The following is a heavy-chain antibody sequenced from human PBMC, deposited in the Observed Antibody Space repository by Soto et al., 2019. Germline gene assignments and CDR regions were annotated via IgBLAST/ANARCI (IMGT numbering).Heavy chain of an antibody. D-gene: IGHD6-19*01. CDR3: AKGTFSPGITVRGLVNIYMDV. V-gene: IGHV3-23*01. Sequence: GGSLRLSCAASGFTFSNYVMTWVRQAPGKGLEWVSAIVGSGGGTYYADSVKGRFTISRDNSKNTLYLQMNRLRSDDTAVYYCAKGTFSPGITVRGLVNIYMDVWGKGTTVTLSS. CDR1: GFTFSNYV. J-gene: IGHJ6*03. CDR2: IVGSGGGT.